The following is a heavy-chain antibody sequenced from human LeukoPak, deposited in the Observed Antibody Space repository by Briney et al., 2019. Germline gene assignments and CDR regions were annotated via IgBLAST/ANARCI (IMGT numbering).Heavy chain of an antibody. CDR1: GGTFSSYA. CDR2: IIHIFGTA. CDR3: FVGSTQYCSSTSCRRGSIDY. Sequence: SVNVSCKASGGTFSSYAISWVRQAPGQGLEGMGGIIHIFGTANYAQKFQGRVTITADKSTSTAYMELSSLRSEDTAVYYCFVGSTQYCSSTSCRRGSIDYWGQGTLVTVSS. V-gene: IGHV1-69*06. D-gene: IGHD2-2*01. J-gene: IGHJ4*02.